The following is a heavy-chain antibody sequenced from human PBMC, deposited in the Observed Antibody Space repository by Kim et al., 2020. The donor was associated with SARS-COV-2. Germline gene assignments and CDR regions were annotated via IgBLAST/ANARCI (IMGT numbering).Heavy chain of an antibody. CDR3: ASSISEQPPDY. J-gene: IGHJ4*02. CDR2: T. Sequence: TRYSPSFQGQVTISADKSISTSYLQWSSLKASDTAMYYCASSISEQPPDYWGQGTLVTVSS. D-gene: IGHD1-1*01. V-gene: IGHV5-51*01.